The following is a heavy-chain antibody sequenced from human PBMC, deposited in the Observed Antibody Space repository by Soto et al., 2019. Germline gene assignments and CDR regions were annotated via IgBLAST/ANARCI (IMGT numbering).Heavy chain of an antibody. Sequence: EVQLLESGAGLVQPGGSMRLSCAASGFSFSSYAMVWVRQAPGKGLEWVSVISARGGSSYFADSVKGRFTISRDNSKNVLSLEMNSLKAEDTAISFCAKGSIEYSAAVDNWGQGTRVLVSS. J-gene: IGHJ4*02. V-gene: IGHV3-23*01. CDR3: AKGSIEYSAAVDN. CDR2: ISARGGSS. D-gene: IGHD5-12*01. CDR1: GFSFSSYA.